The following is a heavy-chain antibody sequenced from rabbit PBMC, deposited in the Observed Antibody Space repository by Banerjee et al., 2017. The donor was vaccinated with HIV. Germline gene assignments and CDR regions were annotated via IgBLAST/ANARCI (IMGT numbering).Heavy chain of an antibody. Sequence: QEQLVESGGGLVQPEGSLTLTCKASGFSFSSGYDVCWVRQAPGKGLEWIGCIYNGDGNTYYASWVNGRFTISKTSSTTVTLQMTSLTAADTATYFCATDDASSIGYYNFWGPGTLVTVS. CDR2: IYNGDGNT. CDR3: ATDDASSIGYYNF. J-gene: IGHJ6*01. D-gene: IGHD1-1*01. CDR1: GFSFSSGYD. V-gene: IGHV1S45*01.